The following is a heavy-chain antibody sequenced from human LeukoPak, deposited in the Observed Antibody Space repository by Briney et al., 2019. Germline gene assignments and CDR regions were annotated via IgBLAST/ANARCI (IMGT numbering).Heavy chain of an antibody. CDR1: GFTFDDYA. CDR2: ISGDGGST. V-gene: IGHV3-43*02. D-gene: IGHD6-13*01. CDR3: AKDRIAAAGNYYYYGMDV. Sequence: PGGSLRLSCAASGFTFDDYAMHWVRQAPGKGLEWVSLISGDGGSTYYADSVKGRFTVSRDNSKNSLYLQMNSLRTEDTALHYCAKDRIAAAGNYYYYGMDVWGQGTTVTVSS. J-gene: IGHJ6*02.